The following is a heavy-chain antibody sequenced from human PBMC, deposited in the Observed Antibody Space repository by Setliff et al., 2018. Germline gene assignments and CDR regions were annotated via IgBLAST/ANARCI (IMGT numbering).Heavy chain of an antibody. CDR2: IYSSGST. Sequence: SETLSLTCTVSGDSISNYYWSWIRQPPGKGLEWIGYIYSSGSTNYNPSLKSRVAISRDTSKNQFSLKLSSVTAADTAVFYCARLSGYYFDYWGQGTLVTVSS. J-gene: IGHJ4*02. CDR3: ARLSGYYFDY. D-gene: IGHD3-22*01. CDR1: GDSISNYY. V-gene: IGHV4-59*08.